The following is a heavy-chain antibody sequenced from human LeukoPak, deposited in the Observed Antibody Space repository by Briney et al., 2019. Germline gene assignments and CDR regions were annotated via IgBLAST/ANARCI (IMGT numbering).Heavy chain of an antibody. J-gene: IGHJ4*02. CDR2: ISGSGGST. D-gene: IGHD6-13*01. CDR3: AKRPGIAAAR. V-gene: IGHV3-23*01. Sequence: WVSAISGSGGSTYYADSVKGRFTISRDKSKNTLYLQMNSLRAEDTAVYYCAKRPGIAAARWGQGTLVTDSS.